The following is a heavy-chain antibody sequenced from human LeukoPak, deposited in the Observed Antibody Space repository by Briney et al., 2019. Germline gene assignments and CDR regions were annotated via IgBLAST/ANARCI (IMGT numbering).Heavy chain of an antibody. CDR1: GYSFSTYW. CDR2: IYPGDSDT. V-gene: IGHV5-51*01. J-gene: IGHJ3*02. CDR3: ARTYGSGTYYNRVGAFDI. D-gene: IGHD3-10*01. Sequence: GESLKISCKGSGYSFSTYWTAWVRQMPGKGLEWMGIIYPGDSDTRYSPSFQGQVTISADKSINTAYLQWSSLKASDTAIYYCARTYGSGTYYNRVGAFDIWGQGTMVTVSS.